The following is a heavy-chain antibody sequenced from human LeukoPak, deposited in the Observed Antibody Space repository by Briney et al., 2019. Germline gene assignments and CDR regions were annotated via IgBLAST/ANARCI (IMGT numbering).Heavy chain of an antibody. CDR3: ARDGYSSSWYFPYYFDY. CDR1: GYTFTSYG. J-gene: IGHJ4*02. D-gene: IGHD6-13*01. V-gene: IGHV1-18*01. Sequence: ASVKVPCKASGYTFTSYGISWVRQAPGQGLEWMGWISAYNGNTNYAQKLQGRVTMTTDTSTSTAYMELRSLRSDDTAVYYCARDGYSSSWYFPYYFDYWGQGTLVTVSS. CDR2: ISAYNGNT.